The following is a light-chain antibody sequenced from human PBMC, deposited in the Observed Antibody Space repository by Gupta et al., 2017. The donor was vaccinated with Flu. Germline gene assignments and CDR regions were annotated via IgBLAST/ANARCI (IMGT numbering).Light chain of an antibody. CDR3: QQEDNWRGT. J-gene: IGKJ5*01. Sequence: EIVMTQSPATLSVSPGERATLSCRASQSVSSNLAWYQQKPGQAPRLLIYGASTRVTGIPVRFSGSGSGTDFTLVISSRQSEDFAVYYCQQEDNWRGTFGQGTRLEIK. CDR1: QSVSSN. V-gene: IGKV3-15*01. CDR2: GAS.